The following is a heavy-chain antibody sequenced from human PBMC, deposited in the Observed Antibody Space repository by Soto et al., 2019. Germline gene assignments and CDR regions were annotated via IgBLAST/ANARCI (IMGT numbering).Heavy chain of an antibody. CDR2: IIPIFGTA. Sequence: QVQLVQSGAEVKKPGSSVKVSCKASGGTFSSYAISWVRQAPGQGLEWMGGIIPIFGTANYAQKFQGRVTITADESTSTAYMELSSLRSDFSALYYCPRDLHYGDYWGGWFDPWGQGTLVTVSS. J-gene: IGHJ5*02. V-gene: IGHV1-69*01. CDR1: GGTFSSYA. CDR3: PRDLHYGDYWGGWFDP. D-gene: IGHD4-17*01.